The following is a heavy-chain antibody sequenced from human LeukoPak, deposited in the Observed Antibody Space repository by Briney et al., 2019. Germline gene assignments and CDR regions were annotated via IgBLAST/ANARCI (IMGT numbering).Heavy chain of an antibody. CDR2: ISSSGSTI. Sequence: GGSLRLSCAASGFTFSSYGMHWVRQAPGKGLEWVSYISSSGSTIYYADSVKGRFTISRDNSKNTLYLQMNSLRAEDTAVYYCAKDFEVTYYMDVWGKGTTVTVSS. V-gene: IGHV3-48*01. CDR3: AKDFEVTYYMDV. J-gene: IGHJ6*03. D-gene: IGHD2-21*02. CDR1: GFTFSSYG.